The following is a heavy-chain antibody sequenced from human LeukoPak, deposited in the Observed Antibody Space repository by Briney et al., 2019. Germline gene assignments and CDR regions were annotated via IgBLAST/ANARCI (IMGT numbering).Heavy chain of an antibody. V-gene: IGHV5-51*01. CDR2: IYPGDSDT. CDR3: ARPVYYYDSSGYFPGDAFDI. D-gene: IGHD3-22*01. CDR1: GYSFTSYW. J-gene: IGHJ3*02. Sequence: GESLKISCKGSGYSFTSYWIGWVRQMPGKGLEWMGIIYPGDSDTRYSPSFQGQVTISADKSISTAYLQWSSLKASDAAMYYCARPVYYYDSSGYFPGDAFDIWGQGTMVTVSS.